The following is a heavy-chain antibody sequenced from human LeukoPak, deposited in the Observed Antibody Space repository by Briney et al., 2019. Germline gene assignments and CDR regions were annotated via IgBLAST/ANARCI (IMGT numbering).Heavy chain of an antibody. J-gene: IGHJ4*02. CDR2: INPNSGGT. D-gene: IGHD3-3*01. CDR3: ARAGSYYDFWSGYYTDPHFDY. V-gene: IGHV1-2*02. Sequence: ASVKVSCKASGYTFTGYYMHWVRQAPGQGLEWMGWINPNSGGTNYAQKFQGRVTMTRDTSISTAYMELSRLRSDDTAAYYCARAGSYYDFWSGYYTDPHFDYWGQGTLVTVSS. CDR1: GYTFTGYY.